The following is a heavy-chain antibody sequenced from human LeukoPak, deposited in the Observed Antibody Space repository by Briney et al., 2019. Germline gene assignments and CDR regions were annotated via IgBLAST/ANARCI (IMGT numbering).Heavy chain of an antibody. J-gene: IGHJ4*02. V-gene: IGHV1-18*04. CDR3: ARGSDCTNGVCYETYFDY. CDR2: ISAYNGNT. D-gene: IGHD2-8*01. Sequence: ASVKVSCKASGYTFTGYYMHWVRQAPGQGLEWMGWISAYNGNTNYAQKLQGRVTMTTDTSTSTAYMELSSLRSEDTAVYYCARGSDCTNGVCYETYFDYWGQGTLVTVSS. CDR1: GYTFTGYY.